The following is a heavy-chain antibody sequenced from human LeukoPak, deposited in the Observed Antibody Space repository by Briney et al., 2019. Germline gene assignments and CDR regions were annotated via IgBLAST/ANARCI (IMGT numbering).Heavy chain of an antibody. CDR2: IKSKTDGGTT. CDR3: TTQLLWFGESLGY. Sequence: GGSLRLSCAASGFTFSNAWMSWGRQAPGKGLEWVGRIKSKTDGGTTDYAAPVKGRFTTSRDDSKNTLYLQMNSLKTEDTAVYYCTTQLLWFGESLGYWGQGTLVTVSS. J-gene: IGHJ4*02. D-gene: IGHD3-10*01. CDR1: GFTFSNAW. V-gene: IGHV3-15*01.